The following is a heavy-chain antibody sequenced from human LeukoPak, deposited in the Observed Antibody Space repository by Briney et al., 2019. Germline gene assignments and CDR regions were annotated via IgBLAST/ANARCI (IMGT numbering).Heavy chain of an antibody. CDR1: GYTFTSYD. Sequence: ASVKVSCKASGYTFTSYDINWVRQATGQGLEWMGWMNPNSGNTGYAQKFQGRVTITRNTSISTAYMELSSLRSEDTAVYYCARLMGAGYYYGMDVWGQGTTVTVSS. V-gene: IGHV1-8*03. CDR2: MNPNSGNT. CDR3: ARLMGAGYYYGMDV. D-gene: IGHD1-26*01. J-gene: IGHJ6*02.